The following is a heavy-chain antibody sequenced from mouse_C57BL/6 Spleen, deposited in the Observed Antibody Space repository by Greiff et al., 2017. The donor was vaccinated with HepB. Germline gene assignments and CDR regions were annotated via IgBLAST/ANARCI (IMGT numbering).Heavy chain of an antibody. Sequence: DVKLQESGPGLVKPSQSLSLTCSVTGYSITSGYYWNWIRQFPGNKLEWMGYISYDGSNNYNPSLKNRISITRDTSKNQFFLKLNSVTTEDTATYYCARVGTTVVERYYAMDYWGQGTSVTVSS. CDR1: GYSITSGYY. CDR3: ARVGTTVVERYYAMDY. J-gene: IGHJ4*01. V-gene: IGHV3-6*01. D-gene: IGHD1-1*01. CDR2: ISYDGSN.